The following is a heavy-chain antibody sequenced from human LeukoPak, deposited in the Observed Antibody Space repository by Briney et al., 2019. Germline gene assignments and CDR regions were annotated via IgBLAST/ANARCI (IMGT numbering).Heavy chain of an antibody. CDR2: INPNSGGT. CDR1: GYTFTGYY. CDR3: ARPYCSSTSCYVGYMDV. Sequence: GASVKVSCKASGYTFTGYYMHWVRQAPGQGLEWMGWINPNSGGTNYAQKFQGRVTMTRDTSISTAYMELSRLRSDDTAVYYCARPYCSSTSCYVGYMDVWGKGTTVTISS. J-gene: IGHJ6*03. V-gene: IGHV1-2*02. D-gene: IGHD2-2*01.